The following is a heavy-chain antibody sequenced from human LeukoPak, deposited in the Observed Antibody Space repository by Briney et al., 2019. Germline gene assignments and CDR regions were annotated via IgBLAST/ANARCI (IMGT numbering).Heavy chain of an antibody. CDR3: ARGPDYGDRLDYFDY. D-gene: IGHD4-17*01. CDR1: GFTFSRHW. CDR2: IKQDGSE. V-gene: IGHV3-7*01. Sequence: PGGSLRLSCGASGFTFSRHWMGWVRQAPGKGLEGVASIKQDGSEYYFDCVKGGFIISRDNTKNKMSLQRKSMRVEDTAVYYCARGPDYGDRLDYFDYWGQGTLVTVSS. J-gene: IGHJ4*02.